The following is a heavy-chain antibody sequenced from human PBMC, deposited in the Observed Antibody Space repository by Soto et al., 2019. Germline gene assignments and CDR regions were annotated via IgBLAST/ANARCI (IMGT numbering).Heavy chain of an antibody. V-gene: IGHV3-7*05. CDR2: IKDDGSEK. Sequence: EVQLVESGGGLVQPGGSLRLSCLASEFTFNTYWMNWVRQAPGRGLEWVANIKDDGSEKNYVDSVKGRFTISKDNANNSWYLQMNSRRGEDTAVYFCARDWGTPGRGSAVGYYYHYGMDVWGQGTTVTVSS. D-gene: IGHD6-19*01. CDR3: ARDWGTPGRGSAVGYYYHYGMDV. CDR1: EFTFNTYW. J-gene: IGHJ6*02.